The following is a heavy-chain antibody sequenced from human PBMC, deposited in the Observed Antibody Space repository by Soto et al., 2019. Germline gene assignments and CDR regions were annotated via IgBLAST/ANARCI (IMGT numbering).Heavy chain of an antibody. V-gene: IGHV3-33*01. Sequence: GGSLRLSCAASGFTFSSYGMHWVRQAPGKGLEWVAVIWYDGSNKYYADSVKGRFTISRDNSKNTLYLQMNSLRAEDTAVYYCARAVTDDAFDIWGQGTMVTVSS. CDR2: IWYDGSNK. CDR1: GFTFSSYG. D-gene: IGHD2-21*02. J-gene: IGHJ3*02. CDR3: ARAVTDDAFDI.